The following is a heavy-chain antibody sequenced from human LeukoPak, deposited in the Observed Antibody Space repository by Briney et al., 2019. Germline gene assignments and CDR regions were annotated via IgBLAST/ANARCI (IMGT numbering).Heavy chain of an antibody. Sequence: PSETLSLTCAVYGGSFSGYYWSWIRQPPGKGLEWIGEINHSGSTNYNPSLKSRVTISVDTSKNQFSLKLSSVTAADTTVYYCARHSTSWYHYFDYWGQGTLITVSS. D-gene: IGHD6-13*01. J-gene: IGHJ4*02. CDR1: GGSFSGYY. V-gene: IGHV4-34*01. CDR3: ARHSTSWYHYFDY. CDR2: INHSGST.